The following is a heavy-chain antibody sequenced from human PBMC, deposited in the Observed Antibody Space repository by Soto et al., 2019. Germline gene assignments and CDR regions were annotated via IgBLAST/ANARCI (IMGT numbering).Heavy chain of an antibody. CDR1: GGSIFSNSYY. J-gene: IGHJ4*02. Sequence: QLQQESGPGLVKPSETLSLTCTVSGGSIFSNSYYWGWIRQPPGKGLEWMGSVYYSGNSYSNKSLKSRVTISVDTSKNQYSVRLNSVTAADTAVYLCTRHCYCNSGGCPAYFDNWGQGVLSTVSS. V-gene: IGHV4-39*01. CDR3: TRHCYCNSGGCPAYFDN. CDR2: VYYSGNS. D-gene: IGHD2-2*01.